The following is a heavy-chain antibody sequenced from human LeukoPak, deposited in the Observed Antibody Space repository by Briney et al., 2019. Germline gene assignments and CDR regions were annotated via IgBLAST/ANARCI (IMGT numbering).Heavy chain of an antibody. CDR1: GFTFSSYG. V-gene: IGHV3-30*18. Sequence: GGSLRLSCAASGFTFSSYGMHWVRQAPGKGLEWVAVISYDGSTEYYIDSVKGRFTISRDNSKNTLYLQMNSLRAEDTAVYYCAKETYSTSWQLDSWGQGTLVTVSS. J-gene: IGHJ4*02. D-gene: IGHD2-2*01. CDR3: AKETYSTSWQLDS. CDR2: ISYDGSTE.